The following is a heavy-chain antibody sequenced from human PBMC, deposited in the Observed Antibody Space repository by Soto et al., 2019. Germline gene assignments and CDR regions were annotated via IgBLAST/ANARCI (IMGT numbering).Heavy chain of an antibody. CDR2: IGWNSGTI. J-gene: IGHJ4*02. CDR3: ARIVYSSSSGFDY. Sequence: EVQLVESGGGLVQPGRSLRLSCAASGFTFDDYAMHWVRQAPGRGLEWVSGIGWNSGTIDYADSVKGRFTISRDKAKKALFLQMNSLRTEDTALYYCARIVYSSSSGFDYWGQGTLVTVSS. CDR1: GFTFDDYA. D-gene: IGHD6-6*01. V-gene: IGHV3-9*01.